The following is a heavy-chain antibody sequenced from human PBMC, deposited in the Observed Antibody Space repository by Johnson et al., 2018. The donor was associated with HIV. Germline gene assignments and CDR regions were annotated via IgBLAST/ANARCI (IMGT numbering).Heavy chain of an antibody. D-gene: IGHD1-1*01. V-gene: IGHV3-11*04. CDR2: ISSSGSTI. CDR1: GFTFSDYY. CDR3: ASQFAGNNWSPVAFDI. J-gene: IGHJ3*02. Sequence: QAQLVESGGGVVQPGGSLRLSCAASGFTFSDYYMSWIRQAPGKGLEWVSYISSSGSTIYYADSVKGRFTISRDNAKNSLYLQMNSLRAEDTAIYFCASQFAGNNWSPVAFDIWGQGTMVTVSS.